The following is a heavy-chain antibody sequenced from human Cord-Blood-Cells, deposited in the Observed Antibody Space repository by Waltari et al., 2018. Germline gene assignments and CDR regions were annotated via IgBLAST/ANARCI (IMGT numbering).Heavy chain of an antibody. CDR3: ARGAARDAFDI. CDR1: GFTFSSYA. CDR2: ISYDGSNK. Sequence: QVQLVASGGGVVQPGRSLRLSCAASGFTFSSYAMHWVRQAPGKGLEWVAVISYDGSNKYYADSVKGRFTISRDNSKNTLYLQMNSLRAEDTAVYYCARGAARDAFDIWGQGTMVTVSS. V-gene: IGHV3-30-3*01. J-gene: IGHJ3*02. D-gene: IGHD6-6*01.